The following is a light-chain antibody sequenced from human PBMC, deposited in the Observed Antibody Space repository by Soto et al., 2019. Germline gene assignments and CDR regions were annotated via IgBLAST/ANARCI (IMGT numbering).Light chain of an antibody. V-gene: IGLV2-8*01. CDR1: SSDVGGYNY. CDR2: EVS. Sequence: QSALTQPPSASGSPGQSVTISCTGTSSDVGGYNYVSWYQHHPGKAPRLMVYEVSKRPSGVPDRFSGSKSGNTASLTVSGLQTADEADYYCTSYAGSLPVVFGGGTKLTVL. CDR3: TSYAGSLPVV. J-gene: IGLJ2*01.